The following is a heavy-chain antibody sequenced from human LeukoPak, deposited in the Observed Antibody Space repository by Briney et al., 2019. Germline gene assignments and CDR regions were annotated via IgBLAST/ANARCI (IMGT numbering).Heavy chain of an antibody. CDR3: ASDIGD. Sequence: GGSLRLSCAASGFTLSSYWMHWVRQAPGKGLVWFSRISSDGSITTYADSVKGRFTISKDNAKNTLYLQMNSLRAEDTAVYYCASDIGDWGQGTLVTVSS. CDR1: GFTLSSYW. V-gene: IGHV3-74*01. D-gene: IGHD3-10*01. CDR2: ISSDGSIT. J-gene: IGHJ4*02.